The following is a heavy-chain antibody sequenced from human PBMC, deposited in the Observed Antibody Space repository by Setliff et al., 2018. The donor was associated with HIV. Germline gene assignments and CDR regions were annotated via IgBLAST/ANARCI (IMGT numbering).Heavy chain of an antibody. CDR2: IYHSGST. V-gene: IGHV4-39*07. CDR3: ARSPLYSGYERYYFDY. D-gene: IGHD5-12*01. J-gene: IGHJ4*02. Sequence: KTSETLSLTCTVSGGSISSNSYYWGWVRQPPGKGLEWIGEIYHSGSTNYNPSLKSRVTISLDRSKTQFSLKLSSVTAADTAVYYCARSPLYSGYERYYFDYWGQGTLVTVSS. CDR1: GGSISSNSYY.